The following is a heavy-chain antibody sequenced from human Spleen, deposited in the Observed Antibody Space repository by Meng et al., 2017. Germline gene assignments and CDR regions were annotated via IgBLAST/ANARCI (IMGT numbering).Heavy chain of an antibody. Sequence: GQAQESGPRLVKPPPTLSLTCTGSGGYISSGIYYWSWIRQHPGKGLEWIGYIYYSGSTYYNPSLKSRVTISVDTSKNQFSLKLSSVTAADTAVYYCARDRGSYYGGWFDPWGQGTLVTVSS. CDR2: IYYSGST. D-gene: IGHD1-26*01. CDR3: ARDRGSYYGGWFDP. J-gene: IGHJ5*02. V-gene: IGHV4-31*03. CDR1: GGYISSGIYY.